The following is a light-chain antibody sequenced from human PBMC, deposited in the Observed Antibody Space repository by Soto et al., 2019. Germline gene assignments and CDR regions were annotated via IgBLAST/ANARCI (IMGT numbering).Light chain of an antibody. Sequence: DIQMTQSQSSLSASVGDRGTITYRASQSISTYLHWYQQKPGKAPNLLLYAASTLQRGVPSRFSGSGTGTDVTLTINCRQPEDFATYFWHQGYSTPLSFGGGTKVDIK. CDR3: HQGYSTPLS. V-gene: IGKV1-39*01. CDR1: QSISTY. CDR2: AAS. J-gene: IGKJ4*01.